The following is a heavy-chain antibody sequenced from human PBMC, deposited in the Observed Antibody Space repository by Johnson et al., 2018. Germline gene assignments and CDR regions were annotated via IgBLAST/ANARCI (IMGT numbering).Heavy chain of an antibody. V-gene: IGHV1-69*09. CDR1: GGTFSSYT. CDR2: IIPILGIA. J-gene: IGHJ1*01. CDR3: AADREEPTGTDQH. Sequence: QVQLVQSGAEVKKPGSSVKVSCKASGGTFSSYTISWVRQAPGQGLEWMGRIIPILGIANYAQKFQERVTITRDMSTSPAYMELSSLRSEDTAVYYGAADREEPTGTDQHWGQGTLVTVSS. D-gene: IGHD1-14*01.